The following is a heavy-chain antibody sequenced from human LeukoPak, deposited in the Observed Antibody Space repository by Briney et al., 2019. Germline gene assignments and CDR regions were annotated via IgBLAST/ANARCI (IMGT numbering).Heavy chain of an antibody. J-gene: IGHJ5*02. CDR3: AKGATIIGAVISQSNWFDP. CDR2: ISGSGDNT. V-gene: IGHV3-23*01. D-gene: IGHD3-3*01. Sequence: GGSLRLSCAASGFTFSSHAMTWVRQAPGKGLEWASTISGSGDNTYYADSVKGRFTISRDNSKNTLYLQMNSLRAEDTAVYYCAKGATIIGAVISQSNWFDPWGQGTLVIVSS. CDR1: GFTFSSHA.